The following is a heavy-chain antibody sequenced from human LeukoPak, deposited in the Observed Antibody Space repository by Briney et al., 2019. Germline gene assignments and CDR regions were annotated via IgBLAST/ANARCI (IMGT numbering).Heavy chain of an antibody. Sequence: SETLSLTCTVSGASLSSGGYFWTWIRQHPGKGLEWIGYISYSGSPYYSPSLESRVTISADTSQNQFCLKLNSVTAADTAIYYCARLFCSGASCSRGGGFDYWGQGTLVTVSS. CDR1: GASLSSGGYF. D-gene: IGHD2-15*01. V-gene: IGHV4-31*03. CDR3: ARLFCSGASCSRGGGFDY. J-gene: IGHJ4*02. CDR2: ISYSGSP.